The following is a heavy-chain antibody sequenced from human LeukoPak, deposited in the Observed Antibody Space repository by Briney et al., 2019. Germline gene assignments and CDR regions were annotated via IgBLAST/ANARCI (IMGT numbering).Heavy chain of an antibody. J-gene: IGHJ3*02. CDR1: GFTFSSYA. D-gene: IGHD1-1*01. CDR2: ISGSGFST. CDR3: AKGGTHAFDI. Sequence: GGSLRLSCAASGFTFSSYAMSWVRQAPGKGLEGVSAISGSGFSTYYADSVKGRFTISRDNSKNTLYLQINSLRAEDTAVYYCAKGGTHAFDIWGQGTMVTVSS. V-gene: IGHV3-23*01.